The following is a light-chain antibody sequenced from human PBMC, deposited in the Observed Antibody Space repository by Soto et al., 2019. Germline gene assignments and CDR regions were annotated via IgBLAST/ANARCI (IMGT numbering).Light chain of an antibody. V-gene: IGLV2-8*01. Sequence: QSVLTQPPSASGSPGQSVTISCTGTSSDVGGYNYVSWYQQHPGKAPKLMISEVSKRPSGVPDRFSGSMSGNTASLTVSGLQAEDEADYYCSSFAGNNNLVFGGGTKVTVL. CDR3: SSFAGNNNLV. CDR1: SSDVGGYNY. J-gene: IGLJ2*01. CDR2: EVS.